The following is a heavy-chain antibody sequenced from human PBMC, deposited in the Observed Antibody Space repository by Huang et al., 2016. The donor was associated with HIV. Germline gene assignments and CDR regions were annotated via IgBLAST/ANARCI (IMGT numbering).Heavy chain of an antibody. CDR3: ARVSEEGLISRYYYYHMDV. D-gene: IGHD3-16*01. V-gene: IGHV1-69*13. CDR2: VTPGFETV. J-gene: IGHJ6*03. Sequence: QVQLVQSGAEVKKPGSSVKVSCKASGRASGDNFKSLGVSWVRQAPGQGLEWMGGVTPGFETVMYAQKYQGRITISADESTRTAYMDLNSLRSEDTAVYYCARVSEEGLISRYYYYHMDVWGTGTSVIVSS. CDR1: GRASGDNFKSLG.